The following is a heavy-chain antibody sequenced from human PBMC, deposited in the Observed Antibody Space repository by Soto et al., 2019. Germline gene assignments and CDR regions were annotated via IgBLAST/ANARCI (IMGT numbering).Heavy chain of an antibody. Sequence: PGGSLRLSCAASGFTFSSYGMHWVSQAPGKGLKWVAVISYDGSNKYYADSVKGRFTISRDNSKNTLYLQMNSLRAEDTAVYYCAKDPFIAAAGPFDYWGQGTLVTVSS. J-gene: IGHJ4*02. D-gene: IGHD6-13*01. CDR3: AKDPFIAAAGPFDY. V-gene: IGHV3-30*18. CDR2: ISYDGSNK. CDR1: GFTFSSYG.